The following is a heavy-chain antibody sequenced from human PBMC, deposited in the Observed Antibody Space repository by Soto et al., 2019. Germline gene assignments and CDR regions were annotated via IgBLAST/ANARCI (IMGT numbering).Heavy chain of an antibody. CDR3: GRGLPHYSYYYMDV. J-gene: IGHJ6*03. V-gene: IGHV4-59*08. CDR1: GGSLSSYY. D-gene: IGHD5-18*01. CDR2: IYYSGST. Sequence: PSETLSLTCTVSGGSLSSYYWRWIRQLPGKGLEWIGYIYYSGSTNYNPSLKSRVTISVDTSKDQFSLKLSSVTAADTAVYYCGRGLPHYSYYYMDVWGKGTTVTV.